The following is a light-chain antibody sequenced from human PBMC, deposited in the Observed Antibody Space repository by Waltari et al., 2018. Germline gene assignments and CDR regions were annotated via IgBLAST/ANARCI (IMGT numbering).Light chain of an antibody. V-gene: IGLV1-40*01. CDR1: SPNLGAGYD. Sequence: QSVLTQPPSVSGAPGQRVTISCTGSSPNLGAGYDVHRYQQLPGTAPKLLLYVNSNRPSGVPDRISASKSGTLASLAITGLQAEDEADYYCQSYDSSLTAWVFGGGTKLTVL. CDR3: QSYDSSLTAWV. CDR2: VNS. J-gene: IGLJ3*02.